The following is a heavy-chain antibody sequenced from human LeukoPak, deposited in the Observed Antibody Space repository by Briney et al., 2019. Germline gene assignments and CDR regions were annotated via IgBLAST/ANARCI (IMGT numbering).Heavy chain of an antibody. CDR1: GFTFSDHY. CDR3: ARETLGWAFDY. D-gene: IGHD6-19*01. CDR2: IRNKANSYTT. Sequence: GGSLRLSCAASGFTFSDHYMDWVRQAPGKGLEWVGRIRNKANSYTTTYAASVTGRFTISRDDSKNSLYLQMNSLRAEDTAVYYCARETLGWAFDYWGQGTLVTVSS. V-gene: IGHV3-72*01. J-gene: IGHJ4*02.